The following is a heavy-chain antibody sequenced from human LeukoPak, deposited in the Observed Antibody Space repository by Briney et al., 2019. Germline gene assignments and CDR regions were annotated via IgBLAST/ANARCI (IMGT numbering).Heavy chain of an antibody. CDR2: VGGAGDT. V-gene: IGHV3-13*01. CDR3: TRGTFLHESSGYSTFDH. Sequence: PGGSLRLSCAASGFNFSNYDMHWVRQVTGKSLEWVSGVGGAGDTYYSGSVKGRFTIFRENAKDSLYLQMSNLRDGDTATYYCTRGTFLHESSGYSTFDHWGQGTLVIVSS. D-gene: IGHD3-22*01. J-gene: IGHJ4*02. CDR1: GFNFSNYD.